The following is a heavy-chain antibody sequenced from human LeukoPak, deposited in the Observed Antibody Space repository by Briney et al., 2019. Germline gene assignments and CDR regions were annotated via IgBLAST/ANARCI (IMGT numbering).Heavy chain of an antibody. CDR3: ARFPVIAGAADYHYGMDV. CDR1: GLSFSNYA. CDR2: IYSGGST. J-gene: IGHJ6*02. D-gene: IGHD1-26*01. Sequence: PGGSLRLSCAASGLSFSNYAMNWVRQAPGKGLEWVSVIYSGGSTYYADSVKGRFTISRDNSKNTLYLQMNSLRAEDTAVYYCARFPVIAGAADYHYGMDVWGQGTTVTVSS. V-gene: IGHV3-66*01.